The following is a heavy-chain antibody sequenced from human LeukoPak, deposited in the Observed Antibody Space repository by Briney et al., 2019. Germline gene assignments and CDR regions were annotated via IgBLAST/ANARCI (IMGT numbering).Heavy chain of an antibody. CDR3: ARATQSYYYYLDV. D-gene: IGHD2-15*01. CDR2: ISGSGGST. J-gene: IGHJ6*03. V-gene: IGHV3-23*01. Sequence: GGSLRLSCAASGFTFSSYGMSWVRQAPGKGLEWVSAISGSGGSTYYADSVKGRFTISRDNSKNTLYLQMNSLRTEDTAFYYCARATQSYYYYLDVWGTGTTVTVSS. CDR1: GFTFSSYG.